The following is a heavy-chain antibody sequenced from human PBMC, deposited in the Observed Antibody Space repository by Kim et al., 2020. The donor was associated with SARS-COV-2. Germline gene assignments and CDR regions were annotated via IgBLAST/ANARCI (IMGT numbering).Heavy chain of an antibody. CDR3: ARGGARLRGDCYFDY. CDR2: IIPIFGTA. D-gene: IGHD2-21*02. CDR1: GGTFSSYA. V-gene: IGHV1-69*06. J-gene: IGHJ4*02. Sequence: SVKVSCKASGGTFSSYAISWVRQAPGQGLEWMGGIIPIFGTANYAQKFQGRVTITADKSTSTAYMELSSLRSEDTAVYYCARGGARLRGDCYFDYWGQGTLVTVSS.